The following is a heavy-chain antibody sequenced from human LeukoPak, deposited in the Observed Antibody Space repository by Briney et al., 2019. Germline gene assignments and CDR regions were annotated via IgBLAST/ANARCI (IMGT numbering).Heavy chain of an antibody. Sequence: ASVKVCCKASGYTFTSYDINWVRQATGQGLEWMGWMNPNSGNTGYAQKFQGRVTMTRNTSISTAYMELSSLRSEDTAVYYCARGAVYDFWSGYYDGWFDPWGQGTLVTVSS. J-gene: IGHJ5*02. CDR3: ARGAVYDFWSGYYDGWFDP. CDR2: MNPNSGNT. V-gene: IGHV1-8*01. CDR1: GYTFTSYD. D-gene: IGHD3-3*01.